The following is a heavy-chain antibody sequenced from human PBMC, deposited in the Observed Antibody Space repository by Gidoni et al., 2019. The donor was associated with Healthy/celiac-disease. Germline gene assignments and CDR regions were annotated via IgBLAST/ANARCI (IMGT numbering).Heavy chain of an antibody. CDR2: IRGSGGST. CDR1: GFTFSSYA. V-gene: IGHV3-23*01. J-gene: IGHJ2*01. Sequence: EVQLLESGGGLVQPGGSLRLSCAASGFTFSSYAMSWVRQAPGKGLEWVSAIRGSGGSTYYADSVKGRFTISRDNSKNTLYLQMNSLRAEDTAVYYCAKDTGPYGDYRPNWYFDLWGRGTLVTVSS. D-gene: IGHD4-17*01. CDR3: AKDTGPYGDYRPNWYFDL.